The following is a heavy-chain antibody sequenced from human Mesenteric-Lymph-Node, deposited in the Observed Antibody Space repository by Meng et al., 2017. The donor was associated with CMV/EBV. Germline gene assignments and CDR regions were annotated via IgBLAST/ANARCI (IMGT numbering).Heavy chain of an antibody. CDR3: ARGSTLRYFDWSDY. J-gene: IGHJ4*02. V-gene: IGHV1-18*01. Sequence: KAYGYTFTSYGISWVRQAPGQGLEWMGWISAYNGNTNYAQKLQGRVTMTTDTSTSTAYMELRSLRSDDTAVYYCARGSTLRYFDWSDYWGQGTLVTVSS. CDR2: ISAYNGNT. D-gene: IGHD3-9*01. CDR1: GYTFTSYG.